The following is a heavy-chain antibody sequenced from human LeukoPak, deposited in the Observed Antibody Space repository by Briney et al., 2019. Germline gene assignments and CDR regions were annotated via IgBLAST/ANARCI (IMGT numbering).Heavy chain of an antibody. CDR1: GFTFSSYA. D-gene: IGHD5-24*01. Sequence: GGSLRLSCAASGFTFSSYAMSWVRQAPGKGLEWVSAISGSGGSTYYADSVKGRFTISRDNSKNTLYLQMNSLRAEDTAVYYCAKDGDEDGYNLPYYYYGMDVWGQGTTVTVSS. CDR2: ISGSGGST. CDR3: AKDGDEDGYNLPYYYYGMDV. V-gene: IGHV3-23*01. J-gene: IGHJ6*02.